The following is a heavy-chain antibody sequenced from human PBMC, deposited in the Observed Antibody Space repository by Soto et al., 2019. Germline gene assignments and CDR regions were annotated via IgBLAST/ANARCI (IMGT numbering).Heavy chain of an antibody. CDR1: GFTVSSNY. CDR2: IYSGGST. V-gene: IGHV3-66*01. Sequence: GGSLRLSCVVSGFTVSSNYMSWVRQAPGKGLEWVSVIYSGGSTYYADSVKGRFTISRDNSKNTLYLQMNSLRSEDTAVYYCARDFSMVVVAPGYWGQGTLVTSPQ. D-gene: IGHD2-15*01. CDR3: ARDFSMVVVAPGY. J-gene: IGHJ4*02.